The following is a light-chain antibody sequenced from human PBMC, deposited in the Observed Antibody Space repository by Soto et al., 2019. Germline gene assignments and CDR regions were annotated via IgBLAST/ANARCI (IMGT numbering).Light chain of an antibody. Sequence: QSALTQPASVSGSPGQSITISCTGTSSDVGGYNYVSWSQQHPGKAPKLMIYDVSHRPSGVSNRFSGAKSGNTASLTISGLHAEDEAAYYCSSYTSNSTLLVFGTGTKLTVL. CDR3: SSYTSNSTLLV. CDR1: SSDVGGYNY. CDR2: DVS. V-gene: IGLV2-14*01. J-gene: IGLJ1*01.